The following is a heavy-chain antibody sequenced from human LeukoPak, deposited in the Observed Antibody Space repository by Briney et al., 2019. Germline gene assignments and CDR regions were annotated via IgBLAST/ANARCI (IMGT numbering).Heavy chain of an antibody. V-gene: IGHV3-48*01. CDR3: ARASYYYDSSGSGGAFDI. CDR1: GFTFSSYS. J-gene: IGHJ3*02. CDR2: ISSSSRTI. Sequence: GGSLRLSCAASGFTFSSYSMNWVRQAPGKGLEWVSYISSSSRTISYADSVNVRFSISRDNANNSRYLRMNRLTIKHTAMYFCARASYYYDSSGSGGAFDIWGQGTMVTVSS. D-gene: IGHD3-22*01.